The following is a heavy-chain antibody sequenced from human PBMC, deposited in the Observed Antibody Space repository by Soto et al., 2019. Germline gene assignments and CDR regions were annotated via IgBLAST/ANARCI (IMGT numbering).Heavy chain of an antibody. J-gene: IGHJ4*02. CDR2: IIPIFGTA. CDR3: ATSVPLGDYVWGSDRPLGY. CDR1: GGTFSSYA. V-gene: IGHV1-69*01. D-gene: IGHD3-16*02. Sequence: QVQLVQSGAEVKKPGSSVKVSCKASGGTFSSYAISWVRQAPGQGLEWMGGIIPIFGTANYAQKFQGRVTITADESTSTAYMELRSLRSEDTAVDYCATSVPLGDYVWGSDRPLGYWGQGTLVTVSS.